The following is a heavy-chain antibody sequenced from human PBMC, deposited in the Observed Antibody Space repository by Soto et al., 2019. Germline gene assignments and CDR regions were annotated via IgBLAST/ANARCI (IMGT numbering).Heavy chain of an antibody. CDR1: GFSFSSYD. CDR2: LGTAGDT. J-gene: IGHJ4*02. D-gene: IGHD6-19*01. V-gene: IGHV3-13*01. CDR3: ARVSSGCFYFDF. Sequence: EVQLVESGGGLVQPGGSLRLSCAASGFSFSSYDMHWVRQATGTGLEWVSTLGTAGDTDYSDSVKGRFTITGETAKNSLYLPMNSLRAGDTAVYSGARVSSGCFYFDFWGPGTLVTVSS.